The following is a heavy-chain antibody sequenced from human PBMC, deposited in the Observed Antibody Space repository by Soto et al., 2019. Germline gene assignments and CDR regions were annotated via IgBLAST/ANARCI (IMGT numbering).Heavy chain of an antibody. D-gene: IGHD1-1*01. J-gene: IGHJ6*02. Sequence: GGSLRLSCVASGFTFGTYAIHWVRQAPGKGLQWVALISYEGSNTYYADSVKGRFTISRDNSKNTLYLEMNTLRPEDTAVYYCARVTPGNNLYYFSGLDVWGQGTSVTVSS. CDR3: ARVTPGNNLYYFSGLDV. V-gene: IGHV3-30-3*01. CDR1: GFTFGTYA. CDR2: ISYEGSNT.